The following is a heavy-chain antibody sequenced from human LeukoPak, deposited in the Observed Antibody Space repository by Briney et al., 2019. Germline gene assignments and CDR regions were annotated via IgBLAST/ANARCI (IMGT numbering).Heavy chain of an antibody. V-gene: IGHV6-1*01. CDR1: GDIVSCNSAD. D-gene: IGHD1/OR15-1a*01. CDR3: ARSGVTGTIDY. J-gene: IGHJ4*02. CDR2: TYYRSKWYN. Sequence: SQTLSLTCAISGDIVSCNSADWNWIRQSPSRGLEWLGRTYYRSKWYNGYAVSVEGRVAINPDTSKNQFSLQLNSVTPEDTAVYYCARSGVTGTIDYWGQGTLVTVSS.